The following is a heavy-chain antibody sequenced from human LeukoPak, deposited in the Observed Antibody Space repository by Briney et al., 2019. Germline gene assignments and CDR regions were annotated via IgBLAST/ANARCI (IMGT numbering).Heavy chain of an antibody. CDR1: GFTFSSYG. J-gene: IGHJ4*02. V-gene: IGHV3-30*02. CDR3: AKESGSGSYSDFDY. Sequence: PGGSLRLSCAASGFTFSSYGMHWVCQAPGKGLEWVAFIRYDGSNKYYADSVKGRFTISRDNSKNTLYLQMNSLRAEDTAVYYCAKESGSGSYSDFDYWGQGTLVTVSS. D-gene: IGHD1-26*01. CDR2: IRYDGSNK.